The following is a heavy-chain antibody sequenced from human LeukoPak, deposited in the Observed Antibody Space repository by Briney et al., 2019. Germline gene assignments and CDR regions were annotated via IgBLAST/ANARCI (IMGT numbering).Heavy chain of an antibody. CDR2: IYHSGST. V-gene: IGHV4-30-2*01. CDR3: ARDKYYHDSSGYYDAFDI. Sequence: SETLSLTCAVSGDSISSGGYSWSWIRQPPGKGLEWIGYIYHSGSTYYNPSLKSRVTISVDRSKNQFSLKLSSVTAADTAVYYCARDKYYHDSSGYYDAFDIWGQGTMVTVSS. J-gene: IGHJ3*02. D-gene: IGHD3-22*01. CDR1: GDSISSGGYS.